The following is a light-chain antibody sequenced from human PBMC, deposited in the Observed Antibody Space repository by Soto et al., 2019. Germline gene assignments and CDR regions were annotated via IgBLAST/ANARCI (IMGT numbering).Light chain of an antibody. CDR2: GAS. CDR1: QSVSSSY. V-gene: IGKV3-20*01. Sequence: EIVLTQSPGTLSLSPGERATLSCRASQSVSSSYLAWYQQKPGQAPRLLIYGASSRATGIPDRFSGSGSATDFTLTIRRLECKDSVEYYCQPYDKARPLGEGTKVDIK. J-gene: IGKJ4*02. CDR3: QPYDKARP.